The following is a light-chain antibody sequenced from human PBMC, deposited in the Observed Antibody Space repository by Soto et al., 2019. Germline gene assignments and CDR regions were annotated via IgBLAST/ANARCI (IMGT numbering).Light chain of an antibody. Sequence: QSVLTQPASVSGSPGQSITISCTGTSSDVGSYNLVSWYQQHPGKVPKLMIYEGSKRPSGVSNRFSGSKSGNTASLTISGLQAEDEGDYYCQSYDSTLSARYVFGTGTKVTVL. CDR1: SSDVGSYNL. J-gene: IGLJ1*01. CDR2: EGS. V-gene: IGLV2-23*01. CDR3: QSYDSTLSARYV.